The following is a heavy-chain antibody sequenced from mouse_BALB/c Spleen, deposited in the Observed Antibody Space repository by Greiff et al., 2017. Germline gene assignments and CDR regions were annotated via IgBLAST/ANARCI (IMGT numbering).Heavy chain of an antibody. CDR1: GYSFTSYW. J-gene: IGHJ3*01. Sequence: EVQLQESGTVLARPGASVKMSCKASGYSFTSYWMHWVKQRPGQGLEWIGAIYPGNSDTSYNQKFKGKAKLTAVTSASTAYMELSSLTNEDSAVYYCTRGGYDEAWFAYWGQGTLVTVSA. CDR3: TRGGYDEAWFAY. D-gene: IGHD2-14*01. CDR2: IYPGNSDT. V-gene: IGHV1-5*01.